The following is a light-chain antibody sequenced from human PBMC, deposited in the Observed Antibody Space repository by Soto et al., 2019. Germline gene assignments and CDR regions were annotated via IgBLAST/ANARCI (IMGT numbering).Light chain of an antibody. V-gene: IGLV2-14*01. CDR1: SSDVGAYNY. Sequence: QSALTQPASVSGSLGQSITISCTGTSSDVGAYNYVSWYQQHPDKAPKLLIFEVTNRPSGVSGRFSGSKSGITASLSISGLQPEDEADYYCSLYTSENAYVFGTGTKVTVL. CDR2: EVT. J-gene: IGLJ1*01. CDR3: SLYTSENAYV.